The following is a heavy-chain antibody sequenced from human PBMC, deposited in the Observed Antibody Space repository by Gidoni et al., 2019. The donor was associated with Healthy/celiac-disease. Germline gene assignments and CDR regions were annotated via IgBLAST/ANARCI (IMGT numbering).Heavy chain of an antibody. CDR1: GGSVSSGSHY. CDR3: AREANWGSWFDP. J-gene: IGHJ5*02. V-gene: IGHV4-61*01. CDR2: TYYSGST. Sequence: QVQLQESGPGLVKPSEPLSLTCTVSGGSVSSGSHYWSWIRQPPGKGLEWIWYTYYSGSTNYNPSLKSRVTISVDTSKNQFSLKLSSVTAADTAVYYCAREANWGSWFDPWGQGTLVTVSS. D-gene: IGHD7-27*01.